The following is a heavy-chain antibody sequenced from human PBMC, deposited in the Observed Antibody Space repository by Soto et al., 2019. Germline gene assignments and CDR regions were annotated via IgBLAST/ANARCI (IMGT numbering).Heavy chain of an antibody. CDR2: INPSGGST. J-gene: IGHJ6*02. CDR3: ARDSRALLWFGELYPYGMDV. CDR1: GYTFTSYY. V-gene: IGHV1-46*01. Sequence: ASVKVSCKASGYTFTSYYMHWVRQAPGEGLEWMGIINPSGGSTTYAQKFQGRVTMTRDTSTTTVYMELSSLRSEDTAVYYCARDSRALLWFGELYPYGMDVWGQGTTVTVSS. D-gene: IGHD3-10*01.